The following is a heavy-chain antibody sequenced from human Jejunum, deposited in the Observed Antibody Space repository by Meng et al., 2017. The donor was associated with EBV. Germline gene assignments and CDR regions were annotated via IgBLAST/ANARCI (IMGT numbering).Heavy chain of an antibody. J-gene: IGHJ5*02. Sequence: QVQLQQWGAGLLKPSATLSFTCAVYGGSFSDYYWTWIRQPPGKGLEWIGEINHGGGAIYNPSLKSRVTISVDTSKNQFSLKLSSVTAADTAVYYCARLGGYASGTYYPIDPWGQGTLVTVSS. CDR1: GGSFSDYY. D-gene: IGHD3-10*01. CDR3: ARLGGYASGTYYPIDP. V-gene: IGHV4-34*01. CDR2: INHGGGA.